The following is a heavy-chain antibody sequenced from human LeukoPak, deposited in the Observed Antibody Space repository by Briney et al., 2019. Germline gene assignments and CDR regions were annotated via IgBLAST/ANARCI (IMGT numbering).Heavy chain of an antibody. CDR1: GFIFRDYG. CDR3: AKDRRDGYNLWWFDP. D-gene: IGHD5-24*01. V-gene: IGHV3-30*02. CDR2: ISYHGTDD. Sequence: PGGSLRLSCAASGFIFRDYGMHWVRQAPGKGLEWVSFISYHGTDDYYADSVKGRFTISRDNSKNTLYLQVNGLRAEDTAVYYCAKDRRDGYNLWWFDPWGQGTLVTVSS. J-gene: IGHJ5*02.